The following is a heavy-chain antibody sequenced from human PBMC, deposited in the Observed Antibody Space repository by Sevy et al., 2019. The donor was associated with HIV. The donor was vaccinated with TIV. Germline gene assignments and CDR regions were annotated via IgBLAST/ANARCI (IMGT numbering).Heavy chain of an antibody. Sequence: ASVKVSCKASGYTFTSYGISWVRQAPGQGLEWMGWISAYNGNTNYAQKLQGRVTKTTDTSTSTAYMELRSLRSDDTAVYYCARDLYRSGWYGTRFYYYGMDVWGQGTTVTVSS. D-gene: IGHD6-19*01. J-gene: IGHJ6*02. CDR3: ARDLYRSGWYGTRFYYYGMDV. CDR2: ISAYNGNT. V-gene: IGHV1-18*01. CDR1: GYTFTSYG.